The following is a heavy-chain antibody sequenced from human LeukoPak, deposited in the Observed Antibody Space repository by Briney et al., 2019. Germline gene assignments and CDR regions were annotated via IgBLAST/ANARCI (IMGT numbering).Heavy chain of an antibody. Sequence: PGESLRLSCAASEFTFSSYSMNWVRQAPGKGLEWVSSISSSGSYIYYADSVKGRFTISRDNAKNSLYLQMSSLRAEDTAVYYCAREVGVVPGANHYYYYGMDVWGQGTTVTVSS. D-gene: IGHD4/OR15-4a*01. V-gene: IGHV3-21*01. CDR1: EFTFSSYS. CDR2: ISSSGSYI. J-gene: IGHJ6*02. CDR3: AREVGVVPGANHYYYYGMDV.